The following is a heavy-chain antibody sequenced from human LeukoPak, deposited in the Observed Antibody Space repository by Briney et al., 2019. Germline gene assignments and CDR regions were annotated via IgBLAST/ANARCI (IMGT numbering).Heavy chain of an antibody. Sequence: PGGSLRLSCAASGFTFSSYAMTWVRQAPGKGLEWVSGISGSGDTTYYADSVKGRFTISRDNSKNTLYLEMHSLRAEDTAVYYCAKAGGYSYGYGMDVWSQGTTVTVSS. J-gene: IGHJ6*02. CDR3: AKAGGYSYGYGMDV. CDR1: GFTFSSYA. V-gene: IGHV3-23*01. D-gene: IGHD5-18*01. CDR2: ISGSGDTT.